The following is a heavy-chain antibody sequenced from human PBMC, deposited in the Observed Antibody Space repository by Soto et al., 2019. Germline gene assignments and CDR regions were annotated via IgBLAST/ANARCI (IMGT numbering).Heavy chain of an antibody. V-gene: IGHV3-48*03. Sequence: GGSLRLSCAASGFTFSSYEMNWVRQAPGKGLEWVSYISSRGSTIYYADSVKGRFTISRDNAKNSLYLQMNSLRAEDTAVYYCARVGGYCSGGSCYAGALDYWGQGTLVTVSS. CDR1: GFTFSSYE. J-gene: IGHJ4*02. CDR3: ARVGGYCSGGSCYAGALDY. CDR2: ISSRGSTI. D-gene: IGHD2-15*01.